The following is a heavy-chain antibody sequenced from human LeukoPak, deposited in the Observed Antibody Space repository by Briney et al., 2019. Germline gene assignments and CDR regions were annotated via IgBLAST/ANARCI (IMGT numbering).Heavy chain of an antibody. Sequence: GGSLRLSCAASGFTFSSCGMHWVRRAPGKGLEWMTFIRFDGSEKYYADSVKGRFTISRDYSKNTLFLQMSSLRPEDTAVYYCALGKNFGYHYFDFWGQGALVTVSS. CDR3: ALGKNFGYHYFDF. CDR2: IRFDGSEK. D-gene: IGHD2-2*03. V-gene: IGHV3-30*02. J-gene: IGHJ4*02. CDR1: GFTFSSCG.